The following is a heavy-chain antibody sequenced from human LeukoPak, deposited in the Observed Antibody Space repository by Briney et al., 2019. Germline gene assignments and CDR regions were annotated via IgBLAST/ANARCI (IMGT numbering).Heavy chain of an antibody. CDR2: ISAYNGNT. D-gene: IGHD3-22*01. J-gene: IGHJ4*02. Sequence: GASVKVSCRASGYTFTSYGISWVRQAPGQGLEWMGWISAYNGNTNYAQKLQGRVTMTTDTSTSTAYMELRSLRSDDTAVYYCATRPSSGYCAYWGQGTLVTVSS. V-gene: IGHV1-18*01. CDR1: GYTFTSYG. CDR3: ATRPSSGYCAY.